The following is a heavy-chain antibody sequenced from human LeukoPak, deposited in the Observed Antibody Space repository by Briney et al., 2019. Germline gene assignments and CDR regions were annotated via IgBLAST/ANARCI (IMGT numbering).Heavy chain of an antibody. J-gene: IGHJ5*02. CDR3: ARGVGSSWFDP. CDR1: GYTFIAYN. Sequence: ASVKVSCKASGYTFIAYNIHWVRRAPGQGLEWMAWISPNSGDTNTAQKFQGRVTMTRDRSIDTAYLELSSLTSDDTAVYYCARGVGSSWFDPWGQGTLVTVSS. CDR2: ISPNSGDT. V-gene: IGHV1-2*02. D-gene: IGHD2-2*01.